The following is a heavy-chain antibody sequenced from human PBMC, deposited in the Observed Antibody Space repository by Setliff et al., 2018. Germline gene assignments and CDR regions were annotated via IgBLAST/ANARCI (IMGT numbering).Heavy chain of an antibody. J-gene: IGHJ4*02. CDR3: AATPYYFGSGSDY. CDR2: ISYSGST. Sequence: SETLSLTCSVSGGSISSSSYYWGWIRQPPGKGLEWIGSISYSGSTYYNPSLKSRVTISVDTSKNQFSLKLSSVTAADTAVYYCAATPYYFGSGSDYWGQGTLVTVSS. CDR1: GGSISSSSYY. V-gene: IGHV4-39*07. D-gene: IGHD3-10*01.